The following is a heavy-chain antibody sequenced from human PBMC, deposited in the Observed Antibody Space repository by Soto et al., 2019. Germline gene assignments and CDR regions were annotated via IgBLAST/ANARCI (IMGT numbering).Heavy chain of an antibody. CDR2: INPGNGQA. D-gene: IGHD2-15*01. Sequence: QGQLVQSGAEVKKPGASVKISCKASGYTFTSHAIPWVRQAPGQRLEWMGWINPGNGQAEYSLKFQGSVNRTRDTTASTAYMEMSTLTPEDTAVYFCARALHAVEVTFCDYLGQGTLVTVS. J-gene: IGHJ4*02. CDR3: ARALHAVEVTFCDY. CDR1: GYTFTSHA. V-gene: IGHV1-3*01.